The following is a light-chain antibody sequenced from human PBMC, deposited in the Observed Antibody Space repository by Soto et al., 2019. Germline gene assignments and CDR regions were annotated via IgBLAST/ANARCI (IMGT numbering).Light chain of an antibody. J-gene: IGKJ1*01. CDR2: DAS. CDR1: QSVSSN. V-gene: IGKV3-15*01. CDR3: IQSRKRWT. Sequence: EIVVTQSPANLYRTHEETATLSCRASQSVSSNVAWYQQKPGQAPRLLIYDASTRATGIPARFSGSGSGTDFTLKISRVEAEDVGVYYCIQSRKRWTFGQGGKVEVK.